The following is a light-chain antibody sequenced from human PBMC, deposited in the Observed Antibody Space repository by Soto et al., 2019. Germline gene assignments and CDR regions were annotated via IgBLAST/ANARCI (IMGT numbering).Light chain of an antibody. J-gene: IGKJ3*01. CDR2: AAS. Sequence: DIQMTQSPSSLSASIGDRITITCRASQGISNHLAWYQQKPGKVPKLLIYAASTLQSGVPSRFSGSGSGTDFTLTISSVKPEDVATYYCQKYNSVPFTFGPGTKVDLK. CDR1: QGISNH. CDR3: QKYNSVPFT. V-gene: IGKV1-27*01.